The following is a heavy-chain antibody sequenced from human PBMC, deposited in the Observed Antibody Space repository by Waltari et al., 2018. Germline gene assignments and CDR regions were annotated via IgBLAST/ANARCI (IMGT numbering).Heavy chain of an antibody. CDR3: ASKKYYDYVVPWGIFYDAFDI. J-gene: IGHJ3*02. V-gene: IGHV3-30-3*01. CDR1: GFTFSSYA. CDR2: ISYDGSNK. D-gene: IGHD3-16*01. Sequence: QVQLVESGGGVVQPGRSLRLSCAASGFTFSSYAMHWVRQAPGKGLEWVAVISYDGSNKYYADSVKGRFTISRDNSKNTLYLQMNSLRAEDTAVYYCASKKYYDYVVPWGIFYDAFDIWGQGTMVTVSS.